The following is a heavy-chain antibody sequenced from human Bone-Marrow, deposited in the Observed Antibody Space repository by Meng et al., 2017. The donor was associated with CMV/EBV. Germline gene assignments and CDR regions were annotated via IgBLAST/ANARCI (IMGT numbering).Heavy chain of an antibody. D-gene: IGHD6-19*01. Sequence: SETLSLTCTVSGYSISSGYYWGWIRQPPGKGLEWIGSIYHSGSTYYNPSLKSRVTISVDTSKNQFSLKLRSVTAADMAVYYCARTAVAGTVDYWGQGTLVTVSS. V-gene: IGHV4-38-2*02. CDR3: ARTAVAGTVDY. CDR1: GYSISSGYY. J-gene: IGHJ4*02. CDR2: IYHSGST.